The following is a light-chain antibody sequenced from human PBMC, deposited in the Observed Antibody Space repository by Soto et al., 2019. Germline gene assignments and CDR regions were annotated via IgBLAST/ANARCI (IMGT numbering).Light chain of an antibody. CDR1: QSVSSY. Sequence: EIVLTQSPATLSLSPGERATLSCRASQSVSSYLAWYQQKPGQAPRLLIYDASNRATGIPARFSGSGSGTHFTLPISSQEPEDFAVYYCQQRSNWPLTFGGGTKVEIK. J-gene: IGKJ4*01. CDR2: DAS. V-gene: IGKV3-11*01. CDR3: QQRSNWPLT.